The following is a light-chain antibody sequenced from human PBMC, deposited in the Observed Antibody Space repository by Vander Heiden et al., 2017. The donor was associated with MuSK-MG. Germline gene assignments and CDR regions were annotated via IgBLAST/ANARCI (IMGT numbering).Light chain of an antibody. CDR1: QSISSY. Sequence: DIQMTQSPSSLSASVGDRVTITCRASQSISSYLNWYQQKPGKAPKLLIYAASSLQSGVPSRFSGSGSGTEFTLTISSLQPEDFATYYCQQSYSTPFTFGHGTKVEIK. J-gene: IGKJ3*01. CDR3: QQSYSTPFT. V-gene: IGKV1-39*01. CDR2: AAS.